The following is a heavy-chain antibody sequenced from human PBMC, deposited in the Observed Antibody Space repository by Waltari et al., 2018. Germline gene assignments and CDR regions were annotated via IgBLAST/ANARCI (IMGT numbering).Heavy chain of an antibody. J-gene: IGHJ3*02. V-gene: IGHV1-69*13. Sequence: QVQLVQSGAEVKKPGSSVKVSCKASGGTFSSYAISWVRQAPGQGLEWMGGIIPIFGTANYAQKFQSRVTITADKSTSTAYMELSSLRSEDTAVYYCARGNYGGNRGAFDIWGQGTMVTVSS. CDR3: ARGNYGGNRGAFDI. CDR2: IIPIFGTA. CDR1: GGTFSSYA. D-gene: IGHD2-15*01.